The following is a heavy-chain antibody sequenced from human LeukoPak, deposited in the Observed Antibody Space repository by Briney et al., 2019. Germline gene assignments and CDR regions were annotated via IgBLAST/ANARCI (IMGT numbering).Heavy chain of an antibody. J-gene: IGHJ4*02. Sequence: GGSLRLSCAASGFTFSSCSMDWVRQAPGKGLEWLSYISGDSSNIQYADSVKGRFAISRDNAKNSLYLQMNSLRDDDTAVYYCARDYRTGSYIDYWGQGTLVTVSS. D-gene: IGHD3-10*01. CDR3: ARDYRTGSYIDY. CDR2: ISGDSSNI. CDR1: GFTFSSCS. V-gene: IGHV3-48*02.